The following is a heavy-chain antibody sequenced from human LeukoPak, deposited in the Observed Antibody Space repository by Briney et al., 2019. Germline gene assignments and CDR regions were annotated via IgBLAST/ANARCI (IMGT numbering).Heavy chain of an antibody. D-gene: IGHD3-22*01. CDR1: GGSFSGYY. CDR2: INHSGST. J-gene: IGHJ3*02. Sequence: SETLSLTCAVYGGSFSGYYWSWIRQPPGKGLEWIGEINHSGSTNYHPSLKSRVTISVDTSKNQFSLKLSSVTAADTAVYSCARGPYSYDSSGAFDIWGQGTMVTVSS. V-gene: IGHV4-34*01. CDR3: ARGPYSYDSSGAFDI.